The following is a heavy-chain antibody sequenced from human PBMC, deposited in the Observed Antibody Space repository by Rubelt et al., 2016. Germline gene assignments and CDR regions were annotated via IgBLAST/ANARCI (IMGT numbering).Heavy chain of an antibody. D-gene: IGHD1/OR15-1a*01. Sequence: QVQLQQWGAGLLKHSETLSLTCAVYGGSFSGYSWTWFRQPPGKGLEWIGEGNHSGSNNYKPSLKSRVTISIDTSKNQYSMKLSSVTAADTALYYCARLKREQLVENYYYGMDVWGQGTTVTVSS. V-gene: IGHV4-34*01. CDR2: GNHSGSN. CDR3: ARLKREQLVENYYYGMDV. J-gene: IGHJ6*02. CDR1: GGSFSGYS.